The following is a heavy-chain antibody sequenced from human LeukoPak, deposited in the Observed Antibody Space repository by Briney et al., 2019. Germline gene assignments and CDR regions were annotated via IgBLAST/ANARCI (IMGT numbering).Heavy chain of an antibody. Sequence: PGGSLRLSCAASRFTFSNYGMHWVRQAPGKGLEWVAVIWFDGTDKYYADSVKGRFTISRDNSKNTLYLQMNSLRAEDTAVYYCAKDLGIVGANHAFDYWSQGTLVTVSS. CDR1: RFTFSNYG. V-gene: IGHV3-33*06. J-gene: IGHJ4*02. D-gene: IGHD1-26*01. CDR3: AKDLGIVGANHAFDY. CDR2: IWFDGTDK.